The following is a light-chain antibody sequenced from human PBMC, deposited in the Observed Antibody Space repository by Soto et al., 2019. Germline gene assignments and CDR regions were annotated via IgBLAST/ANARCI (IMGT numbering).Light chain of an antibody. V-gene: IGKV3-15*01. CDR2: DTS. CDR1: QSVSIK. Sequence: EIVMTQSPATLSVSPGERATLSCRASQSVSIKLAWYQQKPGQAXRLLIYDTSTRATGIPARFSGSGSGTEFTLTISSLQSEDFAVYYGQQYNNWPPITFGQGTRLEIK. J-gene: IGKJ5*01. CDR3: QQYNNWPPIT.